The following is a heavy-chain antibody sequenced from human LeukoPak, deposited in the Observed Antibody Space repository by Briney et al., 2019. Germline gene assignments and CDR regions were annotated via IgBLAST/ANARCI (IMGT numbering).Heavy chain of an antibody. CDR3: ARHDDYGYYFDY. CDR2: IYYSGST. D-gene: IGHD4/OR15-4a*01. V-gene: IGHV4-39*01. Sequence: SETLSLTCTVSNGSISSSSYYWGWIRQPPGKGLEWIGTIYYSGSTYYNPSLKNRLTISVDTSKNQFSLKMNSVTAADTAVYYCARHDDYGYYFDYWGQGALVTVSS. CDR1: NGSISSSSYY. J-gene: IGHJ4*02.